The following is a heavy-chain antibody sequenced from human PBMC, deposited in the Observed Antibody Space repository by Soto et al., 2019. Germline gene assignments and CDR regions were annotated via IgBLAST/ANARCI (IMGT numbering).Heavy chain of an antibody. CDR3: ARQGFGPLHGLVDV. J-gene: IGHJ6*02. D-gene: IGHD3-10*01. Sequence: QVQLQESGPGLVKPSETLSLSCTVSGGSISSYYWSWFRQSPGKRMEWIGYVLHSWGSSYNPSLPSRVAISLDTSKSQFSRKVTSVTATDTAVYYCARQGFGPLHGLVDVWGQGTTVTVSS. V-gene: IGHV4-59*08. CDR1: GGSISSYY. CDR2: VLHSWGS.